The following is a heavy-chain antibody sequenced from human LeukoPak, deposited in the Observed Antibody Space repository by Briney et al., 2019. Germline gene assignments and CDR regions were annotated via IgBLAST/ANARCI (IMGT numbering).Heavy chain of an antibody. Sequence: PGGSLRVSCEASGFTFNKFAMSWVRQAPGKGPEWVAGIGSSGATTFYADSVKGRCSISRDNSKNTVYLEMNSLRAEDTAIYYCAKVSVGPLSRPTHVALYYAMDVWGQGITVIVSS. D-gene: IGHD2-8*01. J-gene: IGHJ6*02. V-gene: IGHV3-23*01. CDR1: GFTFNKFA. CDR2: IGSSGATT. CDR3: AKVSVGPLSRPTHVALYYAMDV.